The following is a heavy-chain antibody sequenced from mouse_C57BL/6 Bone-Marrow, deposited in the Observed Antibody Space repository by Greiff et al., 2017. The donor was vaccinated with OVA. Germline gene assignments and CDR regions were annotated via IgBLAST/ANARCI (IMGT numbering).Heavy chain of an antibody. CDR2: IFPGTGGT. Sequence: VKLQESGAELMKPGASVTLSCKASGYTFTGYGMEWVKQRPGHGLEWIGAIFPGTGGTTYNEKFKGKAILTADQSSNTAYMQLSSLPTEDSAIYYCARPGYVPYYYYAMDYWGQGTSVTVSS. CDR1: GYTFTGYG. CDR3: ARPGYVPYYYYAMDY. D-gene: IGHD2-2*01. V-gene: IGHV1-9*01. J-gene: IGHJ4*01.